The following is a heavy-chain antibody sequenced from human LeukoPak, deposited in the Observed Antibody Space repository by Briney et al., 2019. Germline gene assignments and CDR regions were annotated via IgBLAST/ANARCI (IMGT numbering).Heavy chain of an antibody. CDR1: GGTFSSYA. D-gene: IGHD2-2*01. CDR3: ARDTNCSSTSCHYYYYMDV. Sequence: SVKVSCKASGGTFSSYAISWVRQAPGQGLEWMGGIIPIFGTANYAQKFQGRVTITTDESTSTAYMELSSLRSEDTAVYYCARDTNCSSTSCHYYYYMDVWGKGTTVTVSS. CDR2: IIPIFGTA. J-gene: IGHJ6*03. V-gene: IGHV1-69*05.